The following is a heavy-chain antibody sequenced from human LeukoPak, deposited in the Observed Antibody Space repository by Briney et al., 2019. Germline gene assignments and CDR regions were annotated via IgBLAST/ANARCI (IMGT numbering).Heavy chain of an antibody. CDR3: ARVRRRSSAYDYSDY. V-gene: IGHV3-21*06. CDR2: LSSSSTYI. CDR1: GFTFSGYS. J-gene: IGHJ4*02. D-gene: IGHD5-12*01. Sequence: GGSLRLSCAASGFTFSGYSMNWVRQAPGKGLEWVSALSSSSTYIYYVDSVKGRFTISRDNAKNSLYLQMNSLRAEDTAIYFWARVRRRSSAYDYSDYWGQGTLVTVSA.